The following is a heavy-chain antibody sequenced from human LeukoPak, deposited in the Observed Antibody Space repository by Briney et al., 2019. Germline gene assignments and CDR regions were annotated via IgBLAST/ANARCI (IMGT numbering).Heavy chain of an antibody. CDR1: GGTFSSYT. D-gene: IGHD3-22*01. CDR2: IIPILGIA. Sequence: SVKVSCKASGGTFSSYTISWVRQAPGQGLEWMGRIIPILGIANYAQKFQGRVTITADKSTSTAYMELSSLRSEDTAVYYCAREVPDSSGFSPSKVGPFYYFDYWGQGTLVTVSS. V-gene: IGHV1-69*04. J-gene: IGHJ4*02. CDR3: AREVPDSSGFSPSKVGPFYYFDY.